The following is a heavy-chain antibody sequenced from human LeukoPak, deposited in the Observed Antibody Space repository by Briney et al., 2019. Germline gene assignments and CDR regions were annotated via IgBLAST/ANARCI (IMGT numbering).Heavy chain of an antibody. V-gene: IGHV1-18*01. Sequence: ASVKVSCKASGYTFTTYGINWVRQAPGQGLEWMGWISAYNGNTNYAQKLQVRVTMTTDTSTSTAYTELRSLRSDDTAMYYCARDRRTSGWFGDFDYWGQGTLVTVSS. D-gene: IGHD6-19*01. CDR2: ISAYNGNT. CDR3: ARDRRTSGWFGDFDY. J-gene: IGHJ4*02. CDR1: GYTFTTYG.